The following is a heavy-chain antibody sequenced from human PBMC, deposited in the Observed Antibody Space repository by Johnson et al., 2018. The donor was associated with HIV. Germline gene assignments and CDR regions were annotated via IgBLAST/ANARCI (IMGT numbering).Heavy chain of an antibody. D-gene: IGHD2-8*01. CDR3: ARVTNSDAFDI. Sequence: VQLVESGGGLVQPGGSLRLSCAASGFTLSSYDMHWVRQATGKGLEWVSEIDTAGDTYYPGSVKGRFTISRENAKNSLYLQMNSLRAGDTAVYYCARVTNSDAFDIWGQGTMVTVSS. CDR1: GFTLSSYD. V-gene: IGHV3-13*01. CDR2: IDTAGDT. J-gene: IGHJ3*02.